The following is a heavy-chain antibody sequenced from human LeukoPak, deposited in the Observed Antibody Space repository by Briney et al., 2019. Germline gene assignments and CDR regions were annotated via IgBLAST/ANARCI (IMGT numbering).Heavy chain of an antibody. CDR1: GYTFTSYG. J-gene: IGHJ6*03. V-gene: IGHV1-18*01. Sequence: GASVKVSCKASGYTFTSYGISWVRQAPGQGLEWMGWISAYNRNTNYAQKLQGRVTMTTDTSTSTAYMELRSLRSDDTAVYYCARDQYDFWSGSTTPDYMDVWGKGTTVTVSS. CDR2: ISAYNRNT. D-gene: IGHD3-3*01. CDR3: ARDQYDFWSGSTTPDYMDV.